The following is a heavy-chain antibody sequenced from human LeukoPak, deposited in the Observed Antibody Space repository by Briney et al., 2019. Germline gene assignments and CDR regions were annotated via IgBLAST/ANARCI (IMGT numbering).Heavy chain of an antibody. Sequence: SQTLSLTCTVSGGSISSYYWSWIRQPPGKGLEWIGYMYNSGSANYNPSLKSRVTISVDTPKNQFSLKLSSVTAADTAVYYCAREGSSGPLDYWGQGTLVTVSS. V-gene: IGHV4-59*01. CDR3: AREGSSGPLDY. CDR1: GGSISSYY. J-gene: IGHJ4*02. D-gene: IGHD6-19*01. CDR2: MYNSGSA.